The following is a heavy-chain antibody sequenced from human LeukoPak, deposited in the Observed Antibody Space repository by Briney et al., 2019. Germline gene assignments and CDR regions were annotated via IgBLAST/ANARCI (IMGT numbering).Heavy chain of an antibody. CDR2: INPSGGST. CDR3: ARRVPYGSGSYYNPLGY. D-gene: IGHD3-10*01. V-gene: IGHV1-46*01. CDR1: GYTFTNYD. J-gene: IGHJ4*02. Sequence: ASVKVSCKTSGYTFTNYDINWVRQAPGQGLEWMGIINPSGGSTSYAQKFQGRVTMTRDTSTSTVYMELSSLRSEDTAVYYCARRVPYGSGSYYNPLGYWGQGTLVTVSS.